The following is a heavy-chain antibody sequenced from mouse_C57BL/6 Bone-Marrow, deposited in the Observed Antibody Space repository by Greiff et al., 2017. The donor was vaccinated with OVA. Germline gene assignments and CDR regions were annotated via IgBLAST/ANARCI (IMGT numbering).Heavy chain of an antibody. V-gene: IGHV5-4*03. CDR2: ISDGGSYT. D-gene: IGHD1-1*01. CDR1: GFTFSSYA. CDR3: ARDYYGSTQFLYWYFDV. J-gene: IGHJ1*03. Sequence: EVKLVESGGGLVKPGGSLKLSCAASGFTFSSYAMSWVRQTPEKRLEWVATISDGGSYTYYPDNVKGRFTISRDNAKNNLYLQMSHLKSEDTAMYYCARDYYGSTQFLYWYFDVWGTGTTVTVSS.